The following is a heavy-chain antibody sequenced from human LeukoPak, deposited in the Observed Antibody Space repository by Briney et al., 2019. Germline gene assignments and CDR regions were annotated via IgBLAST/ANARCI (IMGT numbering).Heavy chain of an antibody. V-gene: IGHV4-39*07. J-gene: IGHJ4*02. CDR1: GGSISSSSYY. D-gene: IGHD6-19*01. Sequence: SETLSLTCTVSGGSISSSSYYWGWIRQPPGKGLEWIGSIYYNGSTYYNPSLKSRVTISVDTSKNQFSLKLSSVTAAGTAVYYCARSGASSSGWPFDYWGQGTLVTVSS. CDR3: ARSGASSSGWPFDY. CDR2: IYYNGST.